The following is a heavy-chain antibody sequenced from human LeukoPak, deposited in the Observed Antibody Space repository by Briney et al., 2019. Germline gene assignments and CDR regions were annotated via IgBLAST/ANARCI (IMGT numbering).Heavy chain of an antibody. V-gene: IGHV3-64*01. J-gene: IGHJ4*02. CDR3: ASVSGSYASDY. Sequence: GGSLRLSCAASGFTFSDYAMHWVRQAPGKELEYVSAISSNGGSIHYANSVKGRFTISRDNSKNTLYLQMDSLRAEDMAVYYCASVSGSYASDYWGQGTLVTVSS. D-gene: IGHD1-26*01. CDR1: GFTFSDYA. CDR2: ISSNGGSI.